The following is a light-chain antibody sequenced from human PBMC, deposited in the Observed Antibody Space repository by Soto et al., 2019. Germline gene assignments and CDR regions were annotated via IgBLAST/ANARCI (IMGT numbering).Light chain of an antibody. V-gene: IGLV1-44*01. J-gene: IGLJ3*02. CDR2: DND. Sequence: QAVVTQPPSASGAPGQRLTISCSGSTSNIGATTVNWYQHLPGTAPKLLVYDNDRRPSGVPDRFSGSKSGTSASLAISGLQSEDEADYYCVAWDDTLNGVVFGGGTKVTVL. CDR1: TSNIGATT. CDR3: VAWDDTLNGVV.